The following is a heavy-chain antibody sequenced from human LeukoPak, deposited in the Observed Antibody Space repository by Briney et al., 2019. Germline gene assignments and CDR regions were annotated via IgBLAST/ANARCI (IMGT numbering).Heavy chain of an antibody. CDR1: GGSFSGYY. V-gene: IGHV4-34*01. D-gene: IGHD3-22*01. Sequence: SETLSLTCAVYGGSFSGYYWSWIRQPPGKGLEWIGEINHSGSTNYNPSLKSRVTISVDTSKNQFSLKLSSVTAADTAVYYCARLPRRYYDSSGYSDYWGQGTLVTVSS. CDR2: INHSGST. J-gene: IGHJ4*02. CDR3: ARLPRRYYDSSGYSDY.